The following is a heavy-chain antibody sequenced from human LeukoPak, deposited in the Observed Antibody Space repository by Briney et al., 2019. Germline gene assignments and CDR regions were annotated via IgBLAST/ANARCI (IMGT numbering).Heavy chain of an antibody. Sequence: GGSLRLSCAASGFTFSSYSMNWVRQAPGKGLEWVSAISSSSDYIFYADSVKGRFTISRDNAKNSLYLQMNSLRDEDTAVYYCARTDMNGGSYYNFDSWGQGTLVTVSS. CDR3: ARTDMNGGSYYNFDS. J-gene: IGHJ4*02. CDR2: ISSSSDYI. CDR1: GFTFSSYS. V-gene: IGHV3-21*01. D-gene: IGHD1-26*01.